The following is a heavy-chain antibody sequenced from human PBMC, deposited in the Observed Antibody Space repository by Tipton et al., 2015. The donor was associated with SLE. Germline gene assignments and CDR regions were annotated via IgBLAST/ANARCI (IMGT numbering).Heavy chain of an antibody. CDR3: ATYGSGSYYVS. CDR1: GFTVSNNY. CDR2: IYPAGTT. V-gene: IGHV3-53*05. D-gene: IGHD3-10*01. Sequence: SLRLSCAASGFTVSNNYMSWVRQARGKGLEWVSVIYPAGTTHYADSVKGRFIISRDTSKSTLYLQMSSLRAEDTAVYYCATYGSGSYYVSWGQGTLVTVSS. J-gene: IGHJ5*02.